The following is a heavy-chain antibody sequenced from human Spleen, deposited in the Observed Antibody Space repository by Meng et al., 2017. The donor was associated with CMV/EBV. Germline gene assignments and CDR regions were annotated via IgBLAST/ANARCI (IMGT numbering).Heavy chain of an antibody. CDR2: ISSSGIYI. Sequence: GGSLRLSCTASGFTVGDYAVSWVRQAPGKGLEWVSSISSSGIYIFYADSLKGRFTISRDNAKNLLYLQMDSLRAEDTAVYYCARSPGYCSSTNCYSNHFDYWGQGALVTVSS. CDR1: GFTVGDYA. CDR3: ARSPGYCSSTNCYSNHFDY. D-gene: IGHD2-2*01. J-gene: IGHJ4*02. V-gene: IGHV3-21*01.